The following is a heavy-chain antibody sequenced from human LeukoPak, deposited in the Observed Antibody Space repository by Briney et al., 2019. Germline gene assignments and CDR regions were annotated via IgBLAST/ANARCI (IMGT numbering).Heavy chain of an antibody. CDR3: ARGDSCPTS. J-gene: IGHJ5*02. CDR2: ISYDGSNK. V-gene: IGHV3-30*03. Sequence: PGRSLRLSCAASGFTFSSYGMLWVRQAPGKGLEWVAVISYDGSNKYYADSVKGRFIISRDNAKNSLYLQMNSLRAEDTAVYYCARGDSCPTSWGQGTLVTVSS. CDR1: GFTFSSYG. D-gene: IGHD2-15*01.